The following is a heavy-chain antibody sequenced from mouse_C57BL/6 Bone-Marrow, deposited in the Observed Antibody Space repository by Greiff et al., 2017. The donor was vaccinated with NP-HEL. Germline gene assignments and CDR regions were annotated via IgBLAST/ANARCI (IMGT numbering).Heavy chain of an antibody. CDR3: ARYYYGSSYDYYAMDY. D-gene: IGHD1-1*01. CDR1: GYTFTGYW. J-gene: IGHJ4*01. V-gene: IGHV1-9*01. Sequence: QVQLQQSGAELMKPGASVKLSCKATGYTFTGYWIEWVKQRPGHGLEWIGEILPGGGSTNYNEKFKGKATFTADTSSNTAYMQLSSLTTEDSAIYYCARYYYGSSYDYYAMDYWGQGTSVTVSS. CDR2: ILPGGGST.